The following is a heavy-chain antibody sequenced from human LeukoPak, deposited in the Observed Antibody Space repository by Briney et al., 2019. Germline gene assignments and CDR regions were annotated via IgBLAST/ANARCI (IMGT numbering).Heavy chain of an antibody. D-gene: IGHD5-12*01. Sequence: SETLSLTCTVSGDPVSGHYWSWIRQTPGKGLEWIGYVSYSGGTNYNPSLKGRVSISLDTSKNQFSLKLSSPAAADPAVYYCARAPMAITTSAFPDAFDFWGQGTMVTVSS. V-gene: IGHV4-59*02. CDR2: VSYSGGT. CDR3: ARAPMAITTSAFPDAFDF. CDR1: GDPVSGHY. J-gene: IGHJ3*01.